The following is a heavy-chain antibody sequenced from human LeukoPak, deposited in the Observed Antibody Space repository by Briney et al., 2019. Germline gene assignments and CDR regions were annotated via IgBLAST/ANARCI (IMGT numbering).Heavy chain of an antibody. J-gene: IGHJ4*02. V-gene: IGHV3-23*01. CDR3: ARSITGDY. CDR2: FTSDNGDT. CDR1: GFTFSSYT. Sequence: GASLRLSCAASGFTFSSYTMTWVRQAPGKGLEWVSAFTSDNGDTYYAESVRGRSTLSRDNSKNTLYLEMNSLRAEDTAVYYCARSITGDYWGQGALVTVSS. D-gene: IGHD1-14*01.